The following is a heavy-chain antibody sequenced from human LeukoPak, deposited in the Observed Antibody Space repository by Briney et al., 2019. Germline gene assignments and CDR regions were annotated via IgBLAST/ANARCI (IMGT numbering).Heavy chain of an antibody. D-gene: IGHD3-22*01. V-gene: IGHV4-61*05. CDR2: FYYSGST. Sequence: SETLSLTCTVSGGSISSSSYYWSWIRQPPGKGLEWIGYFYYSGSTNYNPSLKSRVTISVDTSKNQFSLKLSSVTAADTAVYYCARQLDSSGYGFDYWGQGTLVTVSS. CDR3: ARQLDSSGYGFDY. J-gene: IGHJ4*02. CDR1: GGSISSSSYY.